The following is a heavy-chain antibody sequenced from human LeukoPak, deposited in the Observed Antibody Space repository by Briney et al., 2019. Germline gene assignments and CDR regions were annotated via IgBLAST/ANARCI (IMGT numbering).Heavy chain of an antibody. CDR1: GYTFTSYG. Sequence: ASVKVSCKASGYTFTSYGISWVRQATGQGLEWMGWMNPNSGNTGYAQKFQGRVTITRNTSMSKAYMELSSHRSEDTAVDYCSRANYYGSGKKDLDYWGQGTLVTVSS. CDR2: MNPNSGNT. V-gene: IGHV1-8*02. J-gene: IGHJ4*02. D-gene: IGHD3-10*01. CDR3: SRANYYGSGKKDLDY.